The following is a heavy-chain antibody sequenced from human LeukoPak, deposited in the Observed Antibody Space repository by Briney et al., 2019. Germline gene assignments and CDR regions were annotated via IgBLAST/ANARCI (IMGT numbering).Heavy chain of an antibody. V-gene: IGHV3-30*04. D-gene: IGHD4-17*01. CDR1: GFTFSSYA. CDR3: ARDDSDTVAIDY. CDR2: ISYDGSNK. J-gene: IGHJ4*02. Sequence: PGRSLRLSCAASGFTFSSYAMHWVRQAPGKGLEWVAVISYDGSNKYYADSVKGRFTTSRDNSKNTLYLQMNSLRAEDTAVYYCARDDSDTVAIDYWGQGALVTVSS.